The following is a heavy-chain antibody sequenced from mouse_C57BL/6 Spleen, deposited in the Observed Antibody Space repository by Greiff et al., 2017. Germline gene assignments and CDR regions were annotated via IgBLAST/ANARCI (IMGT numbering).Heavy chain of an antibody. Sequence: QVQLQQPGAELVRPGTSVKLSCKASGYTFTSYWMHWVKQRPGPGLEWIGEIDPSDSYTNYNQKFKGKATLTVDTSSRPAYMQLSSRTSEDSAVYYCARPGDGYSHWYFDVWGTGTTVTVSS. CDR2: IDPSDSYT. D-gene: IGHD2-3*01. J-gene: IGHJ1*03. CDR1: GYTFTSYW. CDR3: ARPGDGYSHWYFDV. V-gene: IGHV1-59*01.